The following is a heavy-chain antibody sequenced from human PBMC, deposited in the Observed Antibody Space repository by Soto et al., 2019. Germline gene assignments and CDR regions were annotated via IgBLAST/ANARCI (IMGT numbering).Heavy chain of an antibody. CDR2: INPNSGNI. J-gene: IGHJ4*02. Sequence: ASVKVSCKASGNTFTSYDMNWVRQATGHGLEWMGWINPNSGNIGYAQKFQGRVTMTRDTAIRTDYMEVSRLRSDDTAVYYCARGRASGSYYLLDYWGQGTLVTVSS. V-gene: IGHV1-8*01. D-gene: IGHD3-10*01. CDR1: GNTFTSYD. CDR3: ARGRASGSYYLLDY.